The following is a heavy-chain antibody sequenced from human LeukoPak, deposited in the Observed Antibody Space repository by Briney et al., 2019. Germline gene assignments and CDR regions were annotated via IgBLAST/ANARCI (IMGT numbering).Heavy chain of an antibody. CDR3: ARDLSSVGLRNWFDP. Sequence: GGSLRLSCAASGFTVSNYMTWVRQAPGKGPEWVSVIYSGGSTYYADSVKGRFTISRDTSKNTLYLQMNSLRAEDTAVYYCARDLSSVGLRNWFDPWGQGTLVTVSS. J-gene: IGHJ5*02. D-gene: IGHD1-26*01. V-gene: IGHV3-66*01. CDR1: GFTVSNY. CDR2: IYSGGST.